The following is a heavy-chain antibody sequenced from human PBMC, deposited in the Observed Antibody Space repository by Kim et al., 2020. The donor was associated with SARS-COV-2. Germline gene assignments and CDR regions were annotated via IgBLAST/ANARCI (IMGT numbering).Heavy chain of an antibody. Sequence: GGSLRLSCAASGFTFDDYAMHWVRQAPGKGLEWVSLISGDGGSTYYADSVKGRFTISRDNSKNSLYLQMNSLRTEDTALYYCARLLLEWDHDAFDIWGQGTMVTVSS. J-gene: IGHJ3*02. CDR2: ISGDGGST. CDR1: GFTFDDYA. CDR3: ARLLLEWDHDAFDI. V-gene: IGHV3-43*02. D-gene: IGHD3-3*01.